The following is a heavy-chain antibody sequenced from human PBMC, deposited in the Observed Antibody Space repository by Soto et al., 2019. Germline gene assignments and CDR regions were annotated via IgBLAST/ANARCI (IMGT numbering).Heavy chain of an antibody. CDR1: GFTFSNAW. CDR3: TTGDPRSGSYYIDY. J-gene: IGHJ4*02. Sequence: GGSLRLSCAASGFTFSNAWMNWVRQAPGKGLEWVGRIKSKTDGGTTDYAATVKGRFTISRDDSKNTLYLQMNSLKTEDTAVYYCTTGDPRSGSYYIDYWGQGTLVTVSS. D-gene: IGHD3-10*01. V-gene: IGHV3-15*07. CDR2: IKSKTDGGTT.